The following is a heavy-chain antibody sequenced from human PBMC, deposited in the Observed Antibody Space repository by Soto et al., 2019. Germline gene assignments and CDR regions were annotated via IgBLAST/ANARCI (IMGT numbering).Heavy chain of an antibody. Sequence: EVQLLESGGGLVQPGGSLRLSCAASGFTFSNYGMSWVRQAPGKGLEWVSGISGSGGSTDYAGSVKGRFTISRDNSKNTLYLQMNSLTAEDTAVYYCARDGDKYCSAGSCYSGYYYYAMDVWGQGTTVTVSS. CDR1: GFTFSNYG. V-gene: IGHV3-23*01. D-gene: IGHD2-15*01. CDR2: ISGSGGST. J-gene: IGHJ6*02. CDR3: ARDGDKYCSAGSCYSGYYYYAMDV.